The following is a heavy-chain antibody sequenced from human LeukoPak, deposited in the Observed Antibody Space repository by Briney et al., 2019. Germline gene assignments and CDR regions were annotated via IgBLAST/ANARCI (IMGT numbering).Heavy chain of an antibody. D-gene: IGHD1-14*01. CDR1: GGSIRSSYYY. CDR3: ARGPRRDARSKRFDP. V-gene: IGHV4-39*01. J-gene: IGHJ5*02. CDR2: IYDSGST. Sequence: NPSETLSLTCTVSGGSIRSSYYYWGWIRQPPGKGLEWIGSIYDSGSTYYNPSLKSRVTISVDTSKNQFSLKLSSVTAADTAVYYCARGPRRDARSKRFDPWGQGTLVTVSS.